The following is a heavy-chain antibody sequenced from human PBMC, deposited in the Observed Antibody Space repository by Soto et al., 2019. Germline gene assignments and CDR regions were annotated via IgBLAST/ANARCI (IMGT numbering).Heavy chain of an antibody. CDR1: GGTFSSYA. Sequence: QVQLVQSGAEVKKPGSSVKVSCKASGGTFSSYAISWVRQAPGQGLEWMGGIIPIFGTANYAQKFQGRVTITADESTSTAYMELSRLRSEDTAGYYCARIPHGSSGSLRNNWFDPWGQGTRVTVSS. V-gene: IGHV1-69*12. J-gene: IGHJ5*02. D-gene: IGHD6-13*01. CDR3: ARIPHGSSGSLRNNWFDP. CDR2: IIPIFGTA.